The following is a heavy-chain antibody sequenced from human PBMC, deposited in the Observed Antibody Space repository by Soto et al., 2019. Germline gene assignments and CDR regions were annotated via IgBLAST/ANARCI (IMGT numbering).Heavy chain of an antibody. J-gene: IGHJ4*02. D-gene: IGHD6-19*01. CDR1: GGSISSYY. CDR3: ARVGGYSSPFDY. Sequence: SETLSLTCTVSGGSISSYYWSWIRQPPGKGLEWIGYIYYSGSTNYNPSLKSRVTISVDTSKNQFSLKLSSVTAADTAVYYCARVGGYSSPFDYWGQGTLVTVSS. CDR2: IYYSGST. V-gene: IGHV4-59*01.